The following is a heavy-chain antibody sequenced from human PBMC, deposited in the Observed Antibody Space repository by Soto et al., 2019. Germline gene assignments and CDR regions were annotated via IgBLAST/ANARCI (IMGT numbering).Heavy chain of an antibody. CDR2: ISWNSGSI. J-gene: IGHJ6*02. V-gene: IGHV3-9*01. CDR1: GFTFDDYA. D-gene: IGHD6-19*01. CDR3: AKYAVAGTGYYYGMDV. Sequence: SLRLSCAASGFTFDDYAMHWVRQAPGKGLEWVSGISWNSGSIGYADSVKGRFTISRDNAKNSLYLQMNSLRAEDTALYYCAKYAVAGTGYYYGMDVWGQGTTVTVS.